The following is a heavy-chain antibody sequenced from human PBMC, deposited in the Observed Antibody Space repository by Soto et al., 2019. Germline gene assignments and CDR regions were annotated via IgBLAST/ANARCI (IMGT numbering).Heavy chain of an antibody. D-gene: IGHD3-16*01. V-gene: IGHV4-4*07. Sequence: QVQLQESGPGLVKPSETLSLTCAVSGDSISGYFWNWIRQPAGRGLEWIGRMHTTGNTNYNPSLKSRVSMSVDTPKNQFSLRLRSVTAADTAVYYWARENRGCCPLDSWGRGTLVTVST. CDR1: GDSISGYF. CDR3: ARENRGCCPLDS. J-gene: IGHJ4*02. CDR2: MHTTGNT.